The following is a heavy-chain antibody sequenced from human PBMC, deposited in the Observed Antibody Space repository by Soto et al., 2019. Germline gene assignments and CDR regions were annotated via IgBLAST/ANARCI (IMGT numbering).Heavy chain of an antibody. J-gene: IGHJ4*02. CDR3: ARHRDYCSGGSSYVVFDY. CDR1: GYTFTSYG. CDR2: ISAYNGNT. Sequence: ASVKVSCKASGYTFTSYGISWVRQAPGQGLEWMGWISAYNGNTNYAQKLQGRVTMTTDTSTSTAYMELRSLRSDDTAVYYCARHRDYCSGGSSYVVFDYWGQGTLVTVSS. V-gene: IGHV1-18*01. D-gene: IGHD2-15*01.